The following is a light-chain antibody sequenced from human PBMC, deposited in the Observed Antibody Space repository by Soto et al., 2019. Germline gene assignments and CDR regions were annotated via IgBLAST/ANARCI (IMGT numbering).Light chain of an antibody. CDR2: TNN. CDR1: SSNIGSNT. CDR3: AAWDDSLSGWV. V-gene: IGLV1-44*01. J-gene: IGLJ3*02. Sequence: QAVVTQPPSASGTPGQRVTISCSGSSSNIGSNTVNWYQQLPGTAPKLLIYTNNQRPSGVPGRFSGSKSGTSASLAISGLQSEDEADYYCAAWDDSLSGWVFGGGTKLTVL.